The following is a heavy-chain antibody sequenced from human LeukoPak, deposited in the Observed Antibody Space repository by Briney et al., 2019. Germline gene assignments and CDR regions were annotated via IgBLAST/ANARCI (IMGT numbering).Heavy chain of an antibody. CDR3: ASARYYCSSTSGYAGDSWFDP. J-gene: IGHJ5*02. CDR1: GGSISSSSYY. Sequence: SETLSLTCTVSGGSISSSSYYWGWIRQPPGKGLEWIGSIYYSGSTYYNPSLKSRVTISVDTSKNQFSLKLSSVTAADTAVYYCASARYYCSSTSGYAGDSWFDPWGQGTLVTVSS. CDR2: IYYSGST. V-gene: IGHV4-39*01. D-gene: IGHD2-2*01.